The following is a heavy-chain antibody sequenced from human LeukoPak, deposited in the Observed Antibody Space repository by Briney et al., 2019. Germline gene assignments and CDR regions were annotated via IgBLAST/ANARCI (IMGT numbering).Heavy chain of an antibody. Sequence: GGSLRLSCAASGFTFSDYYMSWIRQAPGKGLEWVSYISSSGSTIYYADSVKGRFTISRDNAKNSLYLQVNSLRAEDTAVYYCARDLDYYDSSGYCDYWGQGTLVTVSS. CDR2: ISSSGSTI. CDR1: GFTFSDYY. J-gene: IGHJ4*02. D-gene: IGHD3-22*01. CDR3: ARDLDYYDSSGYCDY. V-gene: IGHV3-11*04.